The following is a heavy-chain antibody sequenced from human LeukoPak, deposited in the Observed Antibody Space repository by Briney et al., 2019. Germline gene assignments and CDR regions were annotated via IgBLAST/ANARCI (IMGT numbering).Heavy chain of an antibody. J-gene: IGHJ4*02. CDR3: ARGRLITMVRGVIPFDY. V-gene: IGHV4-34*01. D-gene: IGHD3-10*01. CDR2: INHSGST. Sequence: SETLSLTCTVSGGSISSYYWSWVRQPPEKGLEWIGEINHSGSTNYNPSLKSRVTISIDTSKNQFSLKLSSVTAADTAVYYCARGRLITMVRGVIPFDYWGQGTLVTVSS. CDR1: GGSISSYY.